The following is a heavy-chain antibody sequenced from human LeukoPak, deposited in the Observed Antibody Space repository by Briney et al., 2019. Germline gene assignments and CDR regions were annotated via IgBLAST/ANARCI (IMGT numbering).Heavy chain of an antibody. J-gene: IGHJ5*02. CDR3: ARPQSGLGWFDP. V-gene: IGHV4-4*07. CDR2: IYSTGIT. CDR1: GGSINTYY. Sequence: SETLSLTCTVSGGSINTYYWSWIRQPAGKGLEWIGRIYSTGITTYNPSLKGRVTMSVDTAKNQFSLKLSSVTAADTAVYYCARPQSGLGWFDPWGQGILVTVSS.